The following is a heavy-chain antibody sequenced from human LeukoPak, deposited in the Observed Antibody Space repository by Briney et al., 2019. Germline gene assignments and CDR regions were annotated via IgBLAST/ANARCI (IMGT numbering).Heavy chain of an antibody. CDR3: ARFGITVVRGGKYYFDY. V-gene: IGHV4-59*08. CDR2: IYYSGAT. D-gene: IGHD3-10*01. CDR1: GVSISNYY. J-gene: IGHJ4*02. Sequence: SETLSLTCTVSGVSISNYYCSWIRQPPGKGVGWIGHIYYSGATKYNPSLKNRITISVDTSKNQFSLMLSSVTAADTAVYYCARFGITVVRGGKYYFDYWGQGTLVTVSS.